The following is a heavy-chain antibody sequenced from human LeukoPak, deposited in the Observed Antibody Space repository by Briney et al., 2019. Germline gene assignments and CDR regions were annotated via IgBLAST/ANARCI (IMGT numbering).Heavy chain of an antibody. Sequence: ASVKVSCKASGYTFTSYGISWVRQAPGQGLEWMGWISAYNGDTNYAQKLQGRVTMTTDTSTSTAYMELRSLRSDDTAVYYCAREGAAARTSYYYGMDVWGQGTTVTVSS. CDR2: ISAYNGDT. J-gene: IGHJ6*02. CDR3: AREGAAARTSYYYGMDV. CDR1: GYTFTSYG. D-gene: IGHD6-13*01. V-gene: IGHV1-18*01.